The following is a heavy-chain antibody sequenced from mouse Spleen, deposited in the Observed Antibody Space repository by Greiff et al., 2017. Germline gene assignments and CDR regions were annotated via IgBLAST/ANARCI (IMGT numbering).Heavy chain of an antibody. V-gene: IGHV1-69*01. Sequence: QVHVKQPGAELVMPGASVKLSCKASGYTFTSYWMHWVKQRPGQGLEWIGEIDPSDSYTNYNQKFKGKATLTVDKSSSTAYMQLSSLTSEDSAVYYCARPYYGNPFAYWGQGTLVTVSA. CDR1: GYTFTSYW. D-gene: IGHD2-10*01. CDR3: ARPYYGNPFAY. J-gene: IGHJ3*01. CDR2: IDPSDSYT.